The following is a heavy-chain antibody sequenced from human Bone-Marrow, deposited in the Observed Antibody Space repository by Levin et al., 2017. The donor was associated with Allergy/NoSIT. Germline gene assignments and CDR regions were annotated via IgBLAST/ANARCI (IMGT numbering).Heavy chain of an antibody. D-gene: IGHD5-18*01. CDR3: ARDRKVDASMDYYYHYGMDV. CDR1: GSRFNDYA. J-gene: IGHJ6*02. CDR2: INWHGNSI. Sequence: PGGSLRLSCVASGSRFNDYAMHWVRQAPGKGLEWVSGINWHGNSIAYADSVKGRFTISRDNANNCLYLQMNSLRSEDTALYYCARDRKVDASMDYYYHYGMDVWGQGTTVTVSS. V-gene: IGHV3-9*01.